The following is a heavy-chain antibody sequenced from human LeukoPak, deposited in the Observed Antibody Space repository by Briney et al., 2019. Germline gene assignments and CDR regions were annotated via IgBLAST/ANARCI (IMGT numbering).Heavy chain of an antibody. J-gene: IGHJ6*02. Sequence: SETLSLTCAVYDGSFSAYYWTWIRQPPGKGLEWIGEINHSGSTNYNPSLKSRVTISVDTSKNQFSLRLSSVTAADTAVYYCARGRSYYRGMDGWGQGTTVTVSS. CDR3: ARGRSYYRGMDG. CDR2: INHSGST. CDR1: DGSFSAYY. V-gene: IGHV4-34*01.